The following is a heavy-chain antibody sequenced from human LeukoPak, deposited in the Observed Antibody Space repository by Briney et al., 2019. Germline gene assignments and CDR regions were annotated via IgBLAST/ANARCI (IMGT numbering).Heavy chain of an antibody. V-gene: IGHV4-59*01. D-gene: IGHD7-27*01. CDR3: ARDRELGS. CDR1: GGSISIYY. CDR2: TYDSGNK. J-gene: IGHJ5*02. Sequence: SETLSLTCIVSGGSISIYYWGWLRQPPGKGLEWVGYTYDSGNKEDKPSLKRRATISADTSKNQFSLKLTSVTAADTAVYYCARDRELGSWGQRTPVTVSS.